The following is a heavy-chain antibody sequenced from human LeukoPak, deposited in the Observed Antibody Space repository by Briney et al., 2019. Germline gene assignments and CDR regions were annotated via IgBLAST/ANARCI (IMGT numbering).Heavy chain of an antibody. D-gene: IGHD2-21*02. V-gene: IGHV3-53*01. CDR3: ARGVTAIPFDY. J-gene: IGHJ4*02. Sequence: GGSLRLSCAASGFTVSSNYMGWVRQAPGKGLEWVSVIYSGGSTYYADSVKGRFTISRDNSKNTLYLQMNSLRAEDTAVYYCARGVTAIPFDYWGQGTLVTVSS. CDR2: IYSGGST. CDR1: GFTVSSNY.